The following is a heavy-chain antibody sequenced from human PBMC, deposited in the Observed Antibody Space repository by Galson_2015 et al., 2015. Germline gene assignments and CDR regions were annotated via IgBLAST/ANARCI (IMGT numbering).Heavy chain of an antibody. D-gene: IGHD3-10*01. CDR3: ARHGAQLLWFGESAKNYYYYGMDV. CDR2: IYPGDSDT. CDR1: GYSFTSYW. Sequence: SGAEVKKPGESLKISCKGSGYSFTSYWIGWVRQMPGKGLEWMGIIYPGDSDTRYSPSFQGQVTISADKSISTAYLQWSSLKASDTAMYYCARHGAQLLWFGESAKNYYYYGMDVWGQGTTVTVSS. J-gene: IGHJ6*02. V-gene: IGHV5-51*01.